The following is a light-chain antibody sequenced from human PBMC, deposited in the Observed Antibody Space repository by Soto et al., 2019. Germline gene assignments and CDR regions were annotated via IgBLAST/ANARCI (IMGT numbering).Light chain of an antibody. J-gene: IGKJ3*01. Sequence: EIVLTQSPGTLSLSPGERATLSCRASQSVSSSYLAWYQQKPGQAPRLLIYGASIRATGIPDRFSGSGSGTDFTLTISRLEPADFAVYYCQQYGSSPPTCGPGTKVDIK. V-gene: IGKV3-20*01. CDR3: QQYGSSPPT. CDR1: QSVSSSY. CDR2: GAS.